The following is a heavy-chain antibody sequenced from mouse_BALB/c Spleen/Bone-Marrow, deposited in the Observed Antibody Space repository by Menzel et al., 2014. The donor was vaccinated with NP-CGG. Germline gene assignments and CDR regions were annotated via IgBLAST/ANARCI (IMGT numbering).Heavy chain of an antibody. CDR1: GYTFTGYW. Sequence: DLVKPGASVKLSCKASGYTFTGYWINWIKQRPGQGLEWIGRIAPGSGSTYYNEMFKGKATLTVDTSSSTAYTQLSSPSSEDSAVYFCARSRDGYFDVWGAGTTVTVSS. CDR3: ARSRDGYFDV. J-gene: IGHJ1*01. V-gene: IGHV1S41*01. CDR2: IAPGSGST.